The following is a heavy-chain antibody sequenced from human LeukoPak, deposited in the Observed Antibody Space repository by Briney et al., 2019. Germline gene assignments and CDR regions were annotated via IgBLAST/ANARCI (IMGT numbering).Heavy chain of an antibody. Sequence: SETLSLTCTVSGGSISNGSYYWSWIRQPAGKGLEWIGRIYTSGSTNYNPSLKSRVTISVDTSKNQFSLKLTSVTAADTAVYYCARESGSSWSRLGVYYYYMDVWGKGTTVTVSS. D-gene: IGHD6-13*01. CDR1: GGSISNGSYY. V-gene: IGHV4-61*02. CDR3: ARESGSSWSRLGVYYYYMDV. J-gene: IGHJ6*03. CDR2: IYTSGST.